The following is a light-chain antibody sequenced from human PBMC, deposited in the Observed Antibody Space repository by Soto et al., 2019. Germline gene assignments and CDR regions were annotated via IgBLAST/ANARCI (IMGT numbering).Light chain of an antibody. V-gene: IGKV3-11*01. CDR2: EAL. CDR3: QQRNNWPLT. J-gene: IGKJ4*02. CDR1: RSISTY. Sequence: ETVLTQSPATLSLSPGERATLSCRASRSISTYLAWYQQKPGQAPRLLIYEALNRATGIPARFSGSGSGTDFTLTISSLEPEEFAVYYCQQRNNWPLTFGGGNKVDIK.